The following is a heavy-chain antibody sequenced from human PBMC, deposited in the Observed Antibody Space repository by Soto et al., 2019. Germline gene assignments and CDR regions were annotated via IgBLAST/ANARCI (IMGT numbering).Heavy chain of an antibody. V-gene: IGHV4-30-4*01. CDR2: IYYRGST. CDR3: ARDLVDCACDEVCQYYGMDV. CDR1: GGSIKSGDHY. Sequence: SETLSLTCSVSGGSIKSGDHYWSWIRQPPGKGLEWIGYIYYRGSTYYNPSLKSRVIISVDTSKNQFSLNLTSLTAADTAVYFCARDLVDCACDEVCQYYGMDVWGQGTTVTVSS. J-gene: IGHJ6*02. D-gene: IGHD2-21*02.